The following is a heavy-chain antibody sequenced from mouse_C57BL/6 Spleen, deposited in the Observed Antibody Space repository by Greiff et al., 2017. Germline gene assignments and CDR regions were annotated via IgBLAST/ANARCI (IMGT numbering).Heavy chain of an antibody. Sequence: QVQLQQSGAELVKPGASVKISCKASGYAFRSYWLNWVKQRPGKGLEWIGQIYPGDGDTNYNGKFKGKATLTADKSSSTDYMQLSSLTSEDSAVYFCARYSSGYTDDWGQGTTLTVSS. V-gene: IGHV1-80*01. CDR1: GYAFRSYW. CDR3: ARYSSGYTDD. J-gene: IGHJ2*01. D-gene: IGHD3-2*02. CDR2: IYPGDGDT.